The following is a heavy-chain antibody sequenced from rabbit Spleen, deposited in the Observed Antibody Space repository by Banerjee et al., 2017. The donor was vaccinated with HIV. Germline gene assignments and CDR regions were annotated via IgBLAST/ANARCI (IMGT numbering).Heavy chain of an antibody. Sequence: QSLEESGGDLVKPGASLTLTCTASGVSFSSGYDMCWVRQAPGKGLEWIACIYISSGSTWYASWARGRFTLSKTSSTTVTLQMTSLTAADTATYFCASAYSDVYFNLWGPGTLVTVS. CDR1: GVSFSSGYD. D-gene: IGHD6-1*01. V-gene: IGHV1S40*01. J-gene: IGHJ4*01. CDR3: ASAYSDVYFNL. CDR2: IYISSGST.